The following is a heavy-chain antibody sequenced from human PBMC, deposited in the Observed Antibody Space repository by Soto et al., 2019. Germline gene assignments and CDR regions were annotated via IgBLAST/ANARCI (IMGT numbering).Heavy chain of an antibody. CDR2: FDPEDGET. J-gene: IGHJ2*01. CDR1: GGTFSSYA. V-gene: IGHV1-24*01. CDR3: ATGVSSGSTGRRYFDL. D-gene: IGHD6-13*01. Sequence: GASVKVSCKTSGGTFSSYAISWVRQAPGKGLEWMGGFDPEDGETIYAQKFQGRVTMTEDTSTDTAYMELSSLRSEDTAVYYCATGVSSGSTGRRYFDLWGRGTLVTVSS.